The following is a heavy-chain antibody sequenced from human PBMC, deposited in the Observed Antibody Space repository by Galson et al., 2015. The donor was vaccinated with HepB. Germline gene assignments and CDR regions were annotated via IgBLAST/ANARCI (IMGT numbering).Heavy chain of an antibody. CDR1: GFTFSSYG. J-gene: IGHJ3*02. Sequence: SLRLSCAASGFTFSSYGMHWVRQAPGKGLEWVAVISYDGSNKYYADSVKGRFTISRDNSKNTLYLQMNSLRAEDTAVYYCAKDLDSGSYYARREIGRGAFDIWGQGTMVTVSS. V-gene: IGHV3-30*18. CDR2: ISYDGSNK. D-gene: IGHD1-26*01. CDR3: AKDLDSGSYYARREIGRGAFDI.